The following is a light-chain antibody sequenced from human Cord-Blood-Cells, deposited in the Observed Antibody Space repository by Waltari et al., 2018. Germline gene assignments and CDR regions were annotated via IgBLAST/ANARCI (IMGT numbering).Light chain of an antibody. V-gene: IGKV1-5*03. CDR1: QSIRSW. Sequence: DIQTTQSPSTLSASVGDRVTITCRASQSIRSWLAWYQQKPGQAPKLLIYKASSLESGLPSRFSGRGSGTEFTLPISSLQPDDFATYYCQQYNSYSTFGQGTKVEIK. J-gene: IGKJ1*01. CDR3: QQYNSYST. CDR2: KAS.